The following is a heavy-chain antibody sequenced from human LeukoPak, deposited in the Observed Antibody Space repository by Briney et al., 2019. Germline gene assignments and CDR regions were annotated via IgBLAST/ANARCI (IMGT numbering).Heavy chain of an antibody. CDR1: GFTFDDYT. Sequence: GGSLRLSCAASGFTFDDYTMHWVRQAPGKGLEWVSLISWDGGITYYADSVRGRFTISRDNNKKSLYLQMNSLRADDTALYYCAKGLGGTGDSRGQGTLVTVSS. V-gene: IGHV3-43*01. J-gene: IGHJ4*02. CDR3: AKGLGGTGDS. D-gene: IGHD1/OR15-1a*01. CDR2: ISWDGGIT.